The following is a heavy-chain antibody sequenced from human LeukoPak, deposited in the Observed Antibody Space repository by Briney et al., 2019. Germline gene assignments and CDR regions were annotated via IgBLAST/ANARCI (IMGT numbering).Heavy chain of an antibody. CDR3: ATLSGDSHGYDY. D-gene: IGHD5-18*01. V-gene: IGHV3-30*03. CDR1: GFTFSTYG. Sequence: GGSLRLSCAASGFTFSTYGMHWVRQAPGKGLEWVAVILHDGSNKQYADSVKGRFTISRDNSKNTLYLQINSLRAEDTAVYYCATLSGDSHGYDYWGLGTLVTVSS. CDR2: ILHDGSNK. J-gene: IGHJ4*02.